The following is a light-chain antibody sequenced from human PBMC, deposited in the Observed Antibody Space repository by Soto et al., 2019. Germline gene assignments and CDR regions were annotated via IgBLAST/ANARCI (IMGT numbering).Light chain of an antibody. V-gene: IGKV1D-12*01. CDR3: QQADSFPLT. CDR1: QAISTW. CDR2: AAS. Sequence: DIPMTQSPSSVSASVGDRVIITCRSSQAISTWLAWYQQKAGEAPKLLIFAASRLHSGVPSRFSGSGSGTDFTLTITNLQPEDFATYFCQQADSFPLTFGGGTKVEIK. J-gene: IGKJ4*01.